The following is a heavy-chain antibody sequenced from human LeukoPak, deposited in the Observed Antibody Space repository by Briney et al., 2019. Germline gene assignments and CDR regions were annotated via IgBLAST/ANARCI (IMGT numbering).Heavy chain of an antibody. D-gene: IGHD3-10*01. J-gene: IGHJ4*02. Sequence: SETLSLTCTVSGGSISSSSYYWGWIRQPPGKGLEWIGSIYYSGSTYYNPSLKSRVTISVDTSKNQFSLKLSSVTAADTAVYYCARQYYYGSGDPFDYWGQGTLVTVSS. CDR1: GGSISSSSYY. CDR2: IYYSGST. CDR3: ARQYYYGSGDPFDY. V-gene: IGHV4-39*01.